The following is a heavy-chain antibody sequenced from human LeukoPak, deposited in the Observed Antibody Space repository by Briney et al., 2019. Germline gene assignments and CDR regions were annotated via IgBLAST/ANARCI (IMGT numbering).Heavy chain of an antibody. CDR3: AKDWSYQGNYYYMDV. Sequence: PGGSLRLSCAASGFTFSSYSMNWVRQAPGKGPVWVSSISSTSTYIYYADSLKGRFTISRDNAKNSLYLQMNSLRGEDTAVYYCAKDWSYQGNYYYMDVWGKGTTVTISS. J-gene: IGHJ6*03. V-gene: IGHV3-21*01. CDR1: GFTFSSYS. D-gene: IGHD1-26*01. CDR2: ISSTSTYI.